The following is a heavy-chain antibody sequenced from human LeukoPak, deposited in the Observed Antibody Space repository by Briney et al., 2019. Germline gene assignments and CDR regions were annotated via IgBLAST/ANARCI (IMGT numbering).Heavy chain of an antibody. CDR3: AGPVNYGDY. J-gene: IGHJ4*02. D-gene: IGHD4-11*01. V-gene: IGHV4-39*01. Sequence: SETLSLTCTVSGGSISSSSYYWGWIRQPPGKGLEWIGSIYYSGSTFYNPSLKSRVTISVDTSKNQFSLKLSSVAAADTAVYYCAGPVNYGDYWGQGTLVTVSS. CDR2: IYYSGST. CDR1: GGSISSSSYY.